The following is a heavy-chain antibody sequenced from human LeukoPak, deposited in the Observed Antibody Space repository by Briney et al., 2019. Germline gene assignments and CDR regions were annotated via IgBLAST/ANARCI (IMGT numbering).Heavy chain of an antibody. CDR2: ISWNSGSI. Sequence: GGSLRLSCAASGFTFDDYAMHWVRQAPGKGLEWVSGISWNSGSIGYADSVKGRFTISRDNAKNSLYLQVNSLRAEDTALYYCAKGPLSVTTRYFDYWGQGTLVTVSS. D-gene: IGHD4-17*01. V-gene: IGHV3-9*01. J-gene: IGHJ4*02. CDR3: AKGPLSVTTRYFDY. CDR1: GFTFDDYA.